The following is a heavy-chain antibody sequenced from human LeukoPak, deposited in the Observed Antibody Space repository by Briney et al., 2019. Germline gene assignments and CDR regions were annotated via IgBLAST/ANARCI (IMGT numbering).Heavy chain of an antibody. CDR2: IRYDGNNK. J-gene: IGHJ4*02. CDR1: GFTFSTYG. Sequence: PGGSLRLSCAASGFTFSTYGMHWVRQAPGKGLEWVAFIRYDGNNKYYADFVKGRFTISRDNSKNTLCLHMSSLRTEDTAVHYCAKIEGKYQLANVPDHWGPGTLVTVSS. V-gene: IGHV3-30*02. D-gene: IGHD2-2*01. CDR3: AKIEGKYQLANVPDH.